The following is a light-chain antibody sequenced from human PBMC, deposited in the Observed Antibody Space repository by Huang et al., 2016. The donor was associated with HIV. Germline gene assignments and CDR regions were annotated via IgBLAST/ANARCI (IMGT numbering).Light chain of an antibody. V-gene: IGKV1-39*01. CDR3: QQSHSIPHT. Sequence: DIQMTQSPSSLSASVGDRVTITCRTSDNLANSLNWYQQKSGAAPVLLIYGASNLQTGVSSTFSGGGSGTYFTLTITNLRPEDFATYYCQQSHSIPHTFGQGTRLE. CDR1: DNLANS. J-gene: IGKJ2*01. CDR2: GAS.